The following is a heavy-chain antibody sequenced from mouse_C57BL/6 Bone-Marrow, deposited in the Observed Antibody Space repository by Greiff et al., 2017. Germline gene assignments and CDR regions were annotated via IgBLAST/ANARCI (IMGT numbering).Heavy chain of an antibody. Sequence: VQLKQSGAELVRPGASVKLSCTASGFNIKDYYMHWVKQRPEQGLEWIGRIDPEDGDTEYAPKFQGKATMTADTSSNTAYLQLSSLTSEDTAVXYCTTTYYDYGFYAMDYWGQGTSVTVSS. CDR2: IDPEDGDT. CDR3: TTTYYDYGFYAMDY. J-gene: IGHJ4*01. CDR1: GFNIKDYY. V-gene: IGHV14-1*01. D-gene: IGHD2-4*01.